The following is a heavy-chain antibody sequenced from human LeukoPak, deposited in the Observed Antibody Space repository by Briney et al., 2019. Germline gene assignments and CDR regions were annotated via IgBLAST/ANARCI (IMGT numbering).Heavy chain of an antibody. CDR3: ARAPGEQWLYYFDY. Sequence: PSETLSLTCTVSGGSISSYYWSWIRQPPGKGLEWIGYIYYSGSTNYNPSLKSRVTISVDTSKNQFSLKLSSVTAADTAVYYCARAPGEQWLYYFDYWGQGTLVTVSS. V-gene: IGHV4-59*01. CDR2: IYYSGST. CDR1: GGSISSYY. D-gene: IGHD6-19*01. J-gene: IGHJ4*02.